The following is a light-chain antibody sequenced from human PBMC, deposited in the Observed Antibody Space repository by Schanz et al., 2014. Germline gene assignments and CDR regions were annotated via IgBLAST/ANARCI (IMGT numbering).Light chain of an antibody. CDR1: QSVSSSY. CDR2: GAS. CDR3: QQYAGSPNT. Sequence: EIVLTQSPGTLSLSPGERATLSCRASQSVSSSYLAWYQQKPGQAPRLLIYGASSRATGTPDRFSGSGSGTDFTLTISRLEPEDFAVYYCQQYAGSPNTFGQGTKLEIK. J-gene: IGKJ2*01. V-gene: IGKV3-20*01.